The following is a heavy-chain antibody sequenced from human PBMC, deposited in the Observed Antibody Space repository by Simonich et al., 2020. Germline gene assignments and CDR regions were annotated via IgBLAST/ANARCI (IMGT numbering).Heavy chain of an antibody. CDR3: ARASRGTWWYYYFDY. V-gene: IGHV1-18*01. D-gene: IGHD2-15*01. J-gene: IGHJ4*02. CDR1: GYHFTSYG. CDR2: IIAYNGNT. Sequence: QVQLVQSGAEVKKPGASVKVSCKASGYHFTSYGISWVRQAPGQGIEWMGWIIAYNGNTNKAKERQGRVTMTPDTSTSTAYMELRSLRSDDTAVYYCARASRGTWWYYYFDYWGQGTLVTVSS.